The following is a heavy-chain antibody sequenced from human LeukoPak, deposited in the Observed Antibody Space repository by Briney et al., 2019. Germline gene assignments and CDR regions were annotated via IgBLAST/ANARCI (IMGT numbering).Heavy chain of an antibody. Sequence: SETLSLTCVVSGDSITNHYWSLIRRPPGKGLEWIGYIYYNGIINYNPSLKSRVTISVDTSRNQFSMKLNSVTAADTAVYYCAGSGGLANTGAVFDYWGQGTLVTVSS. CDR1: GDSITNHY. CDR3: AGSGGLANTGAVFDY. J-gene: IGHJ4*02. D-gene: IGHD3-10*01. CDR2: IYYNGII. V-gene: IGHV4-59*11.